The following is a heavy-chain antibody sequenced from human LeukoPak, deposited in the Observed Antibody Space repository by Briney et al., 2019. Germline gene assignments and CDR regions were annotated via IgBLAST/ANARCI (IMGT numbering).Heavy chain of an antibody. J-gene: IGHJ3*02. D-gene: IGHD1-26*01. CDR3: ARDRYSGSYLASDAFDI. Sequence: PGGSLRLSCAASGFTFSSYSMKWVRQAPGKGLEWVSYISSSSSTIYYADSVKGRFTISRDNAKNSLYLQMNSLRDEDTAVYYCARDRYSGSYLASDAFDIWGQGTMVTVSS. CDR2: ISSSSSTI. CDR1: GFTFSSYS. V-gene: IGHV3-48*02.